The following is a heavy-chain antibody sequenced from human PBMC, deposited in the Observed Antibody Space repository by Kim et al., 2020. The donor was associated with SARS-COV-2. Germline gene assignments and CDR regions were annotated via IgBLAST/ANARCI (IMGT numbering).Heavy chain of an antibody. J-gene: IGHJ6*02. V-gene: IGHV4-39*01. CDR3: ARGYYDILTGSPYGMDV. Sequence: SETLSLTCTVSGGSISSSSYYWGWIRQPPGKGLEWIGSIYYSGSTYYNPSLKSRVTISVDTSKNQFSLKLSSVTAADTAVYYCARGYYDILTGSPYGMDVWGQGTTVTVSS. D-gene: IGHD3-9*01. CDR1: GGSISSSSYY. CDR2: IYYSGST.